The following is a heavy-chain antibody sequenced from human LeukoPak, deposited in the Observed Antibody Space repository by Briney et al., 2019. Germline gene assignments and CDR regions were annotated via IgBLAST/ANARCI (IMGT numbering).Heavy chain of an antibody. Sequence: PSETLSLTCAVYGGSFSGYYWNWIRQPPGKGLEWIGEINHSGSTNYNPSLKSRVTISVDTSKNQFSLKLSSVTAADTAVYYCASEVVAATGNWFDPWGQGTLVTVSS. CDR1: GGSFSGYY. J-gene: IGHJ5*02. D-gene: IGHD2-15*01. CDR2: INHSGST. CDR3: ASEVVAATGNWFDP. V-gene: IGHV4-34*01.